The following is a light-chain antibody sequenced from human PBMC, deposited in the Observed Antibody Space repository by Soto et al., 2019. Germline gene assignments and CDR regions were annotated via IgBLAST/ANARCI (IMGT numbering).Light chain of an antibody. CDR2: DAS. CDR1: QSISSW. Sequence: DIQMTQSPSTLSASVGDRVTITCRASQSISSWLAWYQQKPGKAPKLLIYDASSLESGVPSRLSGSGSGTQFSLTLCSLQPDNFATYYCQQYNSYGTFGQGTKVEIK. J-gene: IGKJ1*01. CDR3: QQYNSYGT. V-gene: IGKV1-5*01.